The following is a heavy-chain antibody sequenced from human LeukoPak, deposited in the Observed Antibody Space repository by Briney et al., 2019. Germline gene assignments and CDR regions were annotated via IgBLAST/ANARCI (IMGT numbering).Heavy chain of an antibody. D-gene: IGHD3-16*01. CDR3: ARGEFAYYYYGMDV. CDR2: TYYRAKWYN. J-gene: IGHJ6*02. V-gene: IGHV6-1*01. Sequence: AXSRGLEXXGRTYYRAKWYNDYAVAVKNRITINRDTSKDKFSLQLNSVTPEDTAVYYCARGEFAYYYYGMDVWGQGTTVTVSS.